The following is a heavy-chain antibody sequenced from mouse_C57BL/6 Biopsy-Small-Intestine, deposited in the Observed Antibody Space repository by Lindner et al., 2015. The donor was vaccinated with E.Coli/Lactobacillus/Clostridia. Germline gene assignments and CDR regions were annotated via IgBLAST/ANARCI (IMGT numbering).Heavy chain of an antibody. J-gene: IGHJ4*01. CDR2: IVVGSGNT. CDR3: AAVDFWSGYYTFDY. Sequence: SVKVSCKASGFTFTSSAVQWVRQARGQRLEWIGWIVVGSGNTNYAQKFQERVTITRDMSTSTAYMELSSLRSEDTAVYYCAAVDFWSGYYTFDYWGQGTLVTVSS. D-gene: IGHD1-1*01. V-gene: IGHV1S18*01. CDR1: GFTFTSSA.